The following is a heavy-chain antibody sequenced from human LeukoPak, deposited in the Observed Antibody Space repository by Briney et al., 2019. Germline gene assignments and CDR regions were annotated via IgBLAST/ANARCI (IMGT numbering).Heavy chain of an antibody. CDR1: GFTFSSYW. V-gene: IGHV3-7*01. J-gene: IGHJ4*02. CDR3: ARGTITVVRGVRFDY. CDR2: IKQDGSEK. Sequence: GGSLRLSCAASGFTFSSYWMSWVRQAPGKGLEWVANIKQDGSEKYYVDSVKGRFTISRDDAKNSLYLQMNSLRAEDTAVYYCARGTITVVRGVRFDYWGQGTLVTVSS. D-gene: IGHD3-10*01.